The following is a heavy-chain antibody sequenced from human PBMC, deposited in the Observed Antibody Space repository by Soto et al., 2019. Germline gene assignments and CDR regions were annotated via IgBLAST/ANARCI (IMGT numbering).Heavy chain of an antibody. Sequence: GGSLRPSCAVSGFTLSSHAMSRVRQAPGKGLECVSSITGSGDSTYYADSVKGRFTISRDKSKSTLYLQMNSLRAEDTAVYYCAKDLQFSGWLSAQTFDYWGQGTQVTVSS. CDR2: ITGSGDST. V-gene: IGHV3-23*01. J-gene: IGHJ4*02. CDR1: GFTLSSHA. D-gene: IGHD6-19*01. CDR3: AKDLQFSGWLSAQTFDY.